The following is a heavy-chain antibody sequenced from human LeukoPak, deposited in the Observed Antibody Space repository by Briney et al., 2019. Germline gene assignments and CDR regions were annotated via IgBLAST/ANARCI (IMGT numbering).Heavy chain of an antibody. CDR2: INHSGSS. J-gene: IGHJ3*02. CDR1: GGSLSGYY. V-gene: IGHV4-34*01. CDR3: AANTYYYDSSGYGKDNAFDI. D-gene: IGHD3-22*01. Sequence: NASETLSLTCAVYGGSLSGYYWSWIRQPPGKGLEWIGEINHSGSSNYNPSLKSRVTISVDTFKNQFSLKLSSVTAADTAVYYCAANTYYYDSSGYGKDNAFDIWGQGTMVTVSS.